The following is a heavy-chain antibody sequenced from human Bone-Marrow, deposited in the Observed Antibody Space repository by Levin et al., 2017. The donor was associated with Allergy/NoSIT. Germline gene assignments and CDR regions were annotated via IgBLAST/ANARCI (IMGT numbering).Heavy chain of an antibody. CDR2: LSSDETNM. CDR1: GFNFNTYA. CDR3: ARIAGRSRWSDAFDI. V-gene: IGHV3-30*04. Sequence: GESLKISCAGSGFNFNTYALHWVRQPPGQGLEWVAALSSDETNMYHALSVEGRFTISRDNSNNTLYLQMNNLRTEDTAVYYCARIAGRSRWSDAFDIWGQGTMVTVSS. D-gene: IGHD5-24*01. J-gene: IGHJ3*02.